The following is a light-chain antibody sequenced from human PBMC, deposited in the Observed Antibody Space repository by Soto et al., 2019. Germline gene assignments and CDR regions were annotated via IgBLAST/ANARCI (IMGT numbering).Light chain of an antibody. Sequence: QSVLTQPASVSGSPGQSITISCTGTSSDVGGYNYVSWYQQHPGKAPKFMIYDVSYRPSGVSNRFSGSKSGNTASLTISGLQAEDEADYYCSSYTSSSTYVFGTGTKVTVL. CDR1: SSDVGGYNY. V-gene: IGLV2-14*01. J-gene: IGLJ1*01. CDR2: DVS. CDR3: SSYTSSSTYV.